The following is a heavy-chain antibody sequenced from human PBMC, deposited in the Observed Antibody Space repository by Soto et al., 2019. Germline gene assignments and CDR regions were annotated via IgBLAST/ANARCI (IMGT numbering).Heavy chain of an antibody. J-gene: IGHJ4*02. D-gene: IGHD5-18*01. CDR3: ARIHGGYSYGGFDY. Sequence: PSETLSLTCTVSGGSISSGDYYWSWIRQPPGKGLEWIGYIYYSGGSTNYNPSLKSRVTISVEMSMYQFSLKLSSVTAADTAVYYCARIHGGYSYGGFDYWGQGTLVTVSS. V-gene: IGHV4-61*08. CDR2: IYYSGGST. CDR1: GGSISSGDYY.